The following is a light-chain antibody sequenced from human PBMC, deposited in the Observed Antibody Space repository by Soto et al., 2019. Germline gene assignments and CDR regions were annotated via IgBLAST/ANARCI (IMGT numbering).Light chain of an antibody. J-gene: IGKJ1*01. CDR2: GAS. V-gene: IGKV3-15*01. CDR1: ESVSTN. CDR3: QQYNNWPWT. Sequence: EIEMTESPATLSLAPGERVTLSCRASESVSTNLAWYQQKPGQAPRLLIYGASTRATGIPARFSGSGSGTEFTLTISSLQSEDFAVYYCQQYNNWPWTFGQGTKVDI.